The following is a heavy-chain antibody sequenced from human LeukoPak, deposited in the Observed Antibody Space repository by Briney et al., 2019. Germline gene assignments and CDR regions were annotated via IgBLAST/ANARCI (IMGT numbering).Heavy chain of an antibody. Sequence: SETLSLTCTVSGGSISSSSYYWGWIRQPPGKGLEWIGSIYYSGSTYYNPSLKSRVTISVDTSKNQFSLKLSSVTAADTAVYYCAGGDYYDILTGYYSFDYWGQGTLVTVSS. CDR3: AGGDYYDILTGYYSFDY. J-gene: IGHJ4*02. V-gene: IGHV4-39*01. CDR2: IYYSGST. CDR1: GGSISSSSYY. D-gene: IGHD3-9*01.